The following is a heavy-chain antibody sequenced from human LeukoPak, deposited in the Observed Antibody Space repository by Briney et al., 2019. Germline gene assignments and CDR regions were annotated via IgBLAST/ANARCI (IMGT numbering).Heavy chain of an antibody. CDR2: INPNSGGT. J-gene: IGHJ3*02. Sequence: ASVKVSCKASGYTFTGYYMHWVRQASGQGLEWMGWINPNSGGTNYAQKFQGRVTMTRDTSISTAYMELSRLRSDDTAVYYCARDLEWLYPGGAFDIWGQGTMVTVSS. V-gene: IGHV1-2*02. CDR3: ARDLEWLYPGGAFDI. D-gene: IGHD3-3*01. CDR1: GYTFTGYY.